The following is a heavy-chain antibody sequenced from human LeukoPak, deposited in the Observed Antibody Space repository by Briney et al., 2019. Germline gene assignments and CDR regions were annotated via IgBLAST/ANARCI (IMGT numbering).Heavy chain of an antibody. D-gene: IGHD3-3*01. CDR2: INTNTGNP. V-gene: IGHV7-4-1*02. CDR3: ARVYDFWSGYQVPGY. CDR1: GYTFTSYA. Sequence: ASVTVSCTASGYTFTSYAMNWVRQAPGQGLEWMGWINTNTGNPTYAQGFTGRFVFSLDTSVSTAYLQISSLKAEDTAVYYCARVYDFWSGYQVPGYRGQGTLVTVSS. J-gene: IGHJ4*02.